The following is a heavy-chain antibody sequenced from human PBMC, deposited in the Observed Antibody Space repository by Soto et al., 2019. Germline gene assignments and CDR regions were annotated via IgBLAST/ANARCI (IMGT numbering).Heavy chain of an antibody. CDR1: GFTFSSYV. Sequence: EVQLLESGGGLVQPGGSRRLSCAASGFTFSSYVMSWVRQAPGKGLEWVSAISGSGAYTNYADSVKGRFTISRDNSKNTLYVQMNSLRAEDTAVYYCVKGRDCGGNCYAFFDYWGQGTPVTVSS. CDR3: VKGRDCGGNCYAFFDY. CDR2: ISGSGAYT. V-gene: IGHV3-23*01. D-gene: IGHD2-21*02. J-gene: IGHJ4*02.